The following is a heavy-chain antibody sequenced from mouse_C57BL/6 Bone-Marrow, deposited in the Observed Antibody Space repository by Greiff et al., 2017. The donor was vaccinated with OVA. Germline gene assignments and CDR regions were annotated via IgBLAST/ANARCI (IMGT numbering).Heavy chain of an antibody. CDR1: GFTFSSYG. Sequence: VQLKESGGDLVKPGGSLKLSCAASGFTFSSYGMSWVRQTPDQRLEWVATISSGGSYTYYPDSVKGRFTISRDNAKNTLYLQMSSLKSEDTAMYYCARLLYYDYDWFAYWGQGTLVTVSA. J-gene: IGHJ3*01. D-gene: IGHD2-4*01. CDR3: ARLLYYDYDWFAY. CDR2: ISSGGSYT. V-gene: IGHV5-6*01.